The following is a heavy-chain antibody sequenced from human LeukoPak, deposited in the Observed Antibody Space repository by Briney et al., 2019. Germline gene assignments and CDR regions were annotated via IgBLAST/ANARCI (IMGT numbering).Heavy chain of an antibody. CDR3: AKSDNPWEPVNPFDY. J-gene: IGHJ4*02. CDR2: ISWDGGAT. CDR1: EFTFDDYS. V-gene: IGHV3-43*01. D-gene: IGHD1-26*01. Sequence: GGSLRLSCAASEFTFDDYSMHWVRQAPGKGLECVSLISWDGGATYYADSVKGRFTISRDNSKNSLSLPMNSLRTEDTAVYYCAKSDNPWEPVNPFDYWGEGTLVTVSS.